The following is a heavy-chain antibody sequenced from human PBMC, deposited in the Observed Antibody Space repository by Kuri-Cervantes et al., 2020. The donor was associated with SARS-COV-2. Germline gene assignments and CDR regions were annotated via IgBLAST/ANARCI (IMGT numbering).Heavy chain of an antibody. V-gene: IGHV1-2*04. Sequence: ASVKVSCKASGYTFTDYYIHWVRQAPGQGLEWMGWINPNSGCTNSAQKFQVWVIMTRDTSIGTAYMELSRLRSDDTAVYFCARGPSWGYFWGTYRGGWDSFDIWGQGTMVTVSS. CDR1: GYTFTDYY. CDR3: ARGPSWGYFWGTYRGGWDSFDI. D-gene: IGHD3-16*02. J-gene: IGHJ3*02. CDR2: INPNSGCT.